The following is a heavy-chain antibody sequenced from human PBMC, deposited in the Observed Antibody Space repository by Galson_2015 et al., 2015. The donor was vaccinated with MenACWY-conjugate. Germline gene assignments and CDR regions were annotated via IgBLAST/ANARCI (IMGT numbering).Heavy chain of an antibody. CDR2: ISYDGSNK. J-gene: IGHJ4*02. CDR1: GFTFSSYG. D-gene: IGHD5-18*01. V-gene: IGHV3-30*18. Sequence: SLRLSCAASGFTFSSYGMHWVRQAPGKGLEWVAVISYDGSNKYYADSVKGRFTISRDNSKNTLYLQMNSLRAEDTAVYYCAKNVDTAMVPGDYWGQGTLVTVSS. CDR3: AKNVDTAMVPGDY.